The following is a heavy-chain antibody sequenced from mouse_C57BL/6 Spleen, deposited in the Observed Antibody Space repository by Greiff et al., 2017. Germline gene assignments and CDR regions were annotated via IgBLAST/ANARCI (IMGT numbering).Heavy chain of an antibody. CDR1: GFTFSDYG. J-gene: IGHJ4*01. CDR3: ARRGDYDERGMDD. Sequence: EVQLVQSGGGLVKPGGSLKLSCAASGFTFSDYGMHWVRQAPGKGLEWVAYISSGSSNIYYADTVKGRFTISRDNDKNTPFLQLTRLGSEDRAMYYCARRGDYDERGMDDWGQGTSVTVSS. D-gene: IGHD2-4*01. CDR2: ISSGSSNI. V-gene: IGHV5-17*01.